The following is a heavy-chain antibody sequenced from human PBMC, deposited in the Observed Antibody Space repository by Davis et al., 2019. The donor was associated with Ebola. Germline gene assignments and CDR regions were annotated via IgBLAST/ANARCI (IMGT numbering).Heavy chain of an antibody. CDR3: ASLDVYYYGMDV. J-gene: IGHJ6*02. CDR2: IYYSGST. CDR1: GGSVSNYY. D-gene: IGHD3/OR15-3a*01. V-gene: IGHV4-59*02. Sequence: SETLSLTCTVSGGSVSNYYWSWIRQPPGKGLEWIGYIYYSGSTNYNPSLKSRVTISVDTSKNQFSLKLSSVTAADTAVYYCASLDVYYYGMDVWGQGTTVTVSS.